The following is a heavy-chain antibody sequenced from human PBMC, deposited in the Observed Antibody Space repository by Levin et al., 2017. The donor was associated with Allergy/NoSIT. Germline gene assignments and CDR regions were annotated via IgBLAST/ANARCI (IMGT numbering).Heavy chain of an antibody. V-gene: IGHV4-59*01. D-gene: IGHD3-3*01. CDR1: GGSISSYY. CDR2: IYYSGST. Sequence: SETLSLTCTVSGGSISSYYWSWIRQPPGKGLEWIGYIYYSGSTNYNPSLKSRVTISVDTSKNQFSLKLSSVTAADTAVYYCARVEKGYDFSRIDPWGQGTLVTVSS. CDR3: ARVEKGYDFSRIDP. J-gene: IGHJ5*02.